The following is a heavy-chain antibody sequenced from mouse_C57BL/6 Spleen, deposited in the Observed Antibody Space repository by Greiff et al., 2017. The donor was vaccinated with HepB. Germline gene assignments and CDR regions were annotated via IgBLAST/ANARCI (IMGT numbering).Heavy chain of an antibody. V-gene: IGHV1-81*01. D-gene: IGHD4-1*01. J-gene: IGHJ2*01. CDR1: GYTFTSYG. Sequence: VKLMESGAELARPGASVKLSCKASGYTFTSYGISWVKQRTGQGLEWIGEIYPRSGNTYYKEEFKGKATLTADKSSSTAYMELRSLTSEDSAVYFCARTGQALSFDYWGQGTTLTVSS. CDR2: IYPRSGNT. CDR3: ARTGQALSFDY.